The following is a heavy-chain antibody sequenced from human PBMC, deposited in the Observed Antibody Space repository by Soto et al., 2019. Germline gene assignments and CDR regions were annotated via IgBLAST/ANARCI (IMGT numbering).Heavy chain of an antibody. D-gene: IGHD2-2*01. V-gene: IGHV4-30-2*06. Sequence: QLQLQGSGSRLVKPSQTLSLSCTVSGGSISSAGYSWSWIRQSPGKDLEWLGYIYHSVNAFYNPSLKSLVTMSLDRSRNQFSLNLTSVTAADTAVYFCASSSQASSFYALDVWGQGTTVVVSS. CDR2: IYHSVNA. CDR1: GGSISSAGYS. CDR3: ASSSQASSFYALDV. J-gene: IGHJ6*02.